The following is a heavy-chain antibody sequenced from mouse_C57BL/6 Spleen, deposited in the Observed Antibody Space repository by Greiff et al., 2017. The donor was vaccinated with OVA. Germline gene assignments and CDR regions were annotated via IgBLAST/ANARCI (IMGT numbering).Heavy chain of an antibody. CDR1: GYTFTSYT. CDR3: ASPYGYDETWFAY. CDR2: INPSSGYT. J-gene: IGHJ3*01. Sequence: VNVVESGAELARPGASVKMSCKASGYTFTSYTMHWVKQRPGQGLEWIGYINPSSGYTKYNQKFKDKATLTADKSSSTAYMQLSSLTSEDSAVYYGASPYGYDETWFAYWGQGTLVTVSA. V-gene: IGHV1-4*01. D-gene: IGHD2-2*01.